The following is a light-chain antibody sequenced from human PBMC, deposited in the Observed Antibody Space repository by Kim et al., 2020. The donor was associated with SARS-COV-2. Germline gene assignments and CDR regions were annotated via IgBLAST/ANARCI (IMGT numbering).Light chain of an antibody. J-gene: IGLJ3*02. CDR1: DIGTKS. CDR2: YDT. Sequence: PGKAATITWGGDDIGTKSGHWYQQKPGQAPVLVIYYDTDRPSGIPERFSASNSGNTATLTVSRVEAGDEADYYCQVWDSGSDQWVFGGGTKLTVL. CDR3: QVWDSGSDQWV. V-gene: IGLV3-21*04.